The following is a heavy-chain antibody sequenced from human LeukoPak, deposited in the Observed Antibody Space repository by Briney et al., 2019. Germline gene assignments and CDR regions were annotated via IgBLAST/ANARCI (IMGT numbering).Heavy chain of an antibody. D-gene: IGHD3-9*01. Sequence: GGSLRLSCAASGFTFSSYGMHWVRQAPGKGLEWVAFLRYDGTNKYYADSVKGRFTISRDNSKNTLYLQMNSLRAEDTAVYYCAKEYDILAGYYAFDIWGQGTMVTVSS. CDR3: AKEYDILAGYYAFDI. J-gene: IGHJ3*02. V-gene: IGHV3-30*02. CDR2: LRYDGTNK. CDR1: GFTFSSYG.